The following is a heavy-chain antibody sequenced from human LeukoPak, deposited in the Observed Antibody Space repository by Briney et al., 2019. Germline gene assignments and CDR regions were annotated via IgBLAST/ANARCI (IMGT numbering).Heavy chain of an antibody. CDR1: RGSIGTYH. V-gene: IGHV4-59*08. D-gene: IGHD3-22*01. CDR3: ARLNYYDSSSYYFDS. CDR2: IYYNGNS. Sequence: SETLSLTCTISRGSIGTYHWRWVRQPPGKGLESIGYIYYNGNSNSDPSLKSRVTMSIDTSDNHFSLKLSSVTAADTAVYYCARLNYYDSSSYYFDSWGQGTLVSVSS. J-gene: IGHJ4*02.